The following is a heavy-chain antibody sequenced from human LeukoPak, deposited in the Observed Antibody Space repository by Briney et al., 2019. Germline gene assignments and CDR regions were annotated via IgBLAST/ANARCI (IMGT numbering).Heavy chain of an antibody. CDR1: GGSMNNYY. V-gene: IGHV4-59*08. D-gene: IGHD3-10*01. CDR3: AAGGSGSYGWFDP. Sequence: ASETLSLTCTVSGGSMNNYYWNWIRQPPGKGLEWIGYSYYSGSTNYNPSLKSRVNISVDTSKNQFSLNLSSVTAADTAVYYCAAGGSGSYGWFDPWGQGTLVTVSS. CDR2: SYYSGST. J-gene: IGHJ5*02.